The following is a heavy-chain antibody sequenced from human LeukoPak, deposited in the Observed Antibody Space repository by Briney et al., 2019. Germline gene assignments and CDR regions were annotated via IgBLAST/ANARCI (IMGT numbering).Heavy chain of an antibody. D-gene: IGHD3-9*01. CDR3: ARDLQLRYPYYFDY. Sequence: ASVKVSCKASGYTFTGYYMHWVRQAPGQGLEWMGWINPNSGGTNYAQKFQGRVTMTRDTSISTAYMELSRLRSDDTAVYYWARDLQLRYPYYFDYWGQGTLVTVSS. V-gene: IGHV1-2*02. CDR1: GYTFTGYY. J-gene: IGHJ4*02. CDR2: INPNSGGT.